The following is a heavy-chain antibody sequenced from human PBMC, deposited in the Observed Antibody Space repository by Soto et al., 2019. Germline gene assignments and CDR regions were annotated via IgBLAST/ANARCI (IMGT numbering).Heavy chain of an antibody. CDR3: ARAIAVAASGSYYYYGMDV. CDR1: GFTFSSYS. Sequence: GSLRLSCAASGFTFSSYSMNWVRQAPGKGLEWVSSISSSSSYIYYADSVKGRFTISRDNAKNSLYLQMNSLRAEDTAVYYCARAIAVAASGSYYYYGMDVWGQGTTVTVSS. D-gene: IGHD6-19*01. V-gene: IGHV3-21*01. CDR2: ISSSSSYI. J-gene: IGHJ6*02.